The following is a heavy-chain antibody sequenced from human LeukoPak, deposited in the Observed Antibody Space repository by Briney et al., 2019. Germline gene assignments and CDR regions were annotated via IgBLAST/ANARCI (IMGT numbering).Heavy chain of an antibody. Sequence: GGSLRLSCAASGFTFSSYWMSWVRQAPGKGLEWVANIKQDGSEKYYVDSVKGRFTISRDNAKNTLYLQMNSLRAEDTAIYYCAKSGLNRFDYWGQGTLVTVSS. CDR1: GFTFSSYW. CDR2: IKQDGSEK. D-gene: IGHD2-15*01. J-gene: IGHJ4*02. V-gene: IGHV3-7*03. CDR3: AKSGLNRFDY.